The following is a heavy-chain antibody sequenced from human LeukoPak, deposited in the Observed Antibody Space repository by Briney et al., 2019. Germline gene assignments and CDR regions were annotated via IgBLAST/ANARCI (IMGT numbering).Heavy chain of an antibody. Sequence: ASVKVSRKVSGYTLTELSMHWVRQVPGKGLEWMGGFDPEDGGTIYAQKFQGRVTTTEDTSTDTAYMEVSSLRSEDTAVYYCAREISSSLDYWGQGTLVTVSS. CDR3: AREISSSLDY. J-gene: IGHJ4*02. CDR2: FDPEDGGT. V-gene: IGHV1-24*01. CDR1: GYTLTELS. D-gene: IGHD6-6*01.